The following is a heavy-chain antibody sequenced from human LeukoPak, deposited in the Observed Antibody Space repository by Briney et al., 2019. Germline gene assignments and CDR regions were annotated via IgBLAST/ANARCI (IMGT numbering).Heavy chain of an antibody. CDR3: ARGRRADYVWGSYRYFLVY. Sequence: ASVKVSCKASGDTFSRYAISWVRQAPGQGLEWMGWMNPNSGNTGYAQKFQGRVTITRNTSISTAYMELSSLRSEDTAVYYCARGRRADYVWGSYRYFLVYWGQGTLVTVSS. V-gene: IGHV1-8*03. CDR2: MNPNSGNT. D-gene: IGHD3-16*02. CDR1: GDTFSRYA. J-gene: IGHJ4*02.